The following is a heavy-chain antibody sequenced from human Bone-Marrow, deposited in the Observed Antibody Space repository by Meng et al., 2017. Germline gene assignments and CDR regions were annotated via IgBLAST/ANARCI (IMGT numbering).Heavy chain of an antibody. Sequence: ASVKVSCKASGYTFTGYYMHWVRQAPGQGLEWMGWINPNSGGTNYAQKFQGRVTMTRDTSISTAYMELSSLRSEDTAVYYCARDPQLLRYFDWPLDYWGQGTLVTVSS. CDR1: GYTFTGYY. CDR2: INPNSGGT. D-gene: IGHD3-9*01. V-gene: IGHV1-2*02. J-gene: IGHJ4*02. CDR3: ARDPQLLRYFDWPLDY.